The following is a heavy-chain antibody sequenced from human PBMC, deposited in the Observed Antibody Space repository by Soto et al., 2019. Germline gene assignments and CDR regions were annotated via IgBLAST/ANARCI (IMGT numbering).Heavy chain of an antibody. D-gene: IGHD3-22*01. CDR2: IVVGSGNT. V-gene: IGHV1-58*01. CDR1: GCTFTSSA. CDR3: AADQYYYDSAGHNPTFDY. Sequence: SVKVSCKASGCTFTSSAVQWVRQARGQRLEWIGWIVVGSGNTNYAQKFQERVTITRDMSTSTAYMELSSLRSEDTAVYYCAADQYYYDSAGHNPTFDYWGQGTLVTVSS. J-gene: IGHJ4*02.